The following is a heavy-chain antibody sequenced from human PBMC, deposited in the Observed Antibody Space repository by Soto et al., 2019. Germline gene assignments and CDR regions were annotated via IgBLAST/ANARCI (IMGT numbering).Heavy chain of an antibody. CDR3: ARDGGCRDGYTVGGNWFDP. J-gene: IGHJ5*02. CDR1: GFTFSSYG. D-gene: IGHD5-12*01. V-gene: IGHV3-33*01. CDR2: IWYDGSNK. Sequence: QVQLVESGGGVVQPGRSLRLSCAASGFTFSSYGMHWVRQAPGKGLEWVAVIWYDGSNKYYADSVKGLFTISRDNSKNTLYLQMNSQRAEDTAVYYCARDGGCRDGYTVGGNWFDPWGQGTLVTVSS.